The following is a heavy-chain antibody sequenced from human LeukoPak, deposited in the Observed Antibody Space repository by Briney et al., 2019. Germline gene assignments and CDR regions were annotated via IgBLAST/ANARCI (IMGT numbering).Heavy chain of an antibody. V-gene: IGHV3-21*01. D-gene: IGHD3-3*01. CDR3: ARGGGGPVLRFLEWLLPDAYGMDV. J-gene: IGHJ6*02. CDR1: GFSFSSYE. CDR2: ISSSSSYI. Sequence: GGSLRLSCTASGFSFSSYEMNWVRQAPGKGLEWVSSISSSSSYIYYADSVKGRFTISRDNAKNSLYLQMNSLRAEDTAVYYCARGGGGPVLRFLEWLLPDAYGMDVWGQGTTVTVSS.